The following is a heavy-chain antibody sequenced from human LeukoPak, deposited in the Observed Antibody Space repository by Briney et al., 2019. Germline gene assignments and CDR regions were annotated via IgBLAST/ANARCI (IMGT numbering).Heavy chain of an antibody. V-gene: IGHV1-18*01. J-gene: IGHJ4*02. Sequence: ASVKVSCKASGDTFSTYAINWVRQAPGQGLEWMGRIIPIFGTTNYAQKLQGRVTMTTDTSTSTAYMELRSLRSDDTAVYYCARDHGYSYGPTDYWGQGTLVTVSS. CDR2: IIPIFGTT. D-gene: IGHD5-18*01. CDR1: GDTFSTYA. CDR3: ARDHGYSYGPTDY.